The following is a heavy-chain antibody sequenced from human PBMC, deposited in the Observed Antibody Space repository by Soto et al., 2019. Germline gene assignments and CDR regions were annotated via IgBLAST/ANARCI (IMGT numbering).Heavy chain of an antibody. Sequence: GALLAPCAASGCTFSSYARSWGRQAPGKGLEWVSAISGSGGSTYYADSVKGRFTISRDNSKNTLYLQMKSLRAEDTAVYYCAKAGSSSSAYNYYGMDVWGQGTKVTVSS. CDR1: GCTFSSYA. CDR3: AKAGSSSSAYNYYGMDV. J-gene: IGHJ6*02. D-gene: IGHD6-6*01. CDR2: ISGSGGST. V-gene: IGHV3-23*01.